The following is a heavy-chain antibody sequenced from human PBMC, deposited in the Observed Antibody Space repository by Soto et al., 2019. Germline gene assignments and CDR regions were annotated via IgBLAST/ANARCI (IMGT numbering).Heavy chain of an antibody. J-gene: IGHJ6*02. CDR1: GFTFSSYS. CDR2: ISSSSSTI. D-gene: IGHD2-2*01. V-gene: IGHV3-48*01. CDR3: ARDDGGPIVVVPAAKNYYYYGMDV. Sequence: PGGSLRLSCAASGFTFSSYSMNWVRQAPGKGLEWVSYISSSSSTIYYADSVKGRFTISRDNAKNSLYLQMNSLRAEDTAVYYCARDDGGPIVVVPAAKNYYYYGMDVWGQGPTVTVS.